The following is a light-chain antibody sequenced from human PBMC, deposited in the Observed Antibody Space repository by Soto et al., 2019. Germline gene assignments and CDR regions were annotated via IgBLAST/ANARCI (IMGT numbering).Light chain of an antibody. CDR1: QSGRNCY. Sequence: SLSPGERATLSCRASQSGRNCYFAWYQQKSDQAPRLLIYGASVRTTCIPDRFSGSGSGTDFPLTISRLEPEDVAVYYCQQYGSSPYTCGQGTKLAI. J-gene: IGKJ2*01. CDR3: QQYGSSPYT. V-gene: IGKV3-20*01. CDR2: GAS.